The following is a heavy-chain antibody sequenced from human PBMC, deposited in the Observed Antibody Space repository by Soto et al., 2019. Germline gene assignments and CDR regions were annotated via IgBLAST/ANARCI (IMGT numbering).Heavy chain of an antibody. J-gene: IGHJ4*02. D-gene: IGHD3-9*01. CDR1: GFTFSSYA. V-gene: IGHV3-23*01. Sequence: GGSLRLSCAASGFTFSSYAMSWVRQAPGKGLEWVSAISGSGGSTYYADSVKGRFTISRDNSKNTLYLQMNSLRAEDTAVYYCASIPRSELRYFDWLGRWGFDYWGQGTLVTVSS. CDR3: ASIPRSELRYFDWLGRWGFDY. CDR2: ISGSGGST.